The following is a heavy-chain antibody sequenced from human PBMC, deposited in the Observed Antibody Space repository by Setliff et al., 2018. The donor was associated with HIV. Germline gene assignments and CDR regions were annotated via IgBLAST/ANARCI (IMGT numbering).Heavy chain of an antibody. V-gene: IGHV1-69*04. CDR1: GGTFSSYT. CDR2: IIPILGIA. D-gene: IGHD3-22*01. CDR3: ARDYYDSSGYIFFPGLPDY. J-gene: IGHJ4*02. Sequence: SVKVSCKASGGTFSSYTISWVRQAPGQGLEWMGRIIPILGIANYAQKFQGRVTITADKSTSTAYMELSSLRSEDTAVYYCARDYYDSSGYIFFPGLPDYWGQGTQVTVSS.